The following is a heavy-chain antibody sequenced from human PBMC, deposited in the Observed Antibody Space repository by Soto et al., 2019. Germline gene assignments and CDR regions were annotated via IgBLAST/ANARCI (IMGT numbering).Heavy chain of an antibody. V-gene: IGHV3-21*01. D-gene: IGHD3-3*01. CDR1: GFTFSSYS. CDR2: ISSSSSYI. J-gene: IGHJ4*02. Sequence: GGSLRLSCAASGFTFSSYSMNWVRQAPGKGLEWVSSISSSSSYIYYADSVKGRFTISRDNAKNSLYLQMNSLRAEDAAVYYCASSGYDFWSGYEDYWGQGTLVTVSS. CDR3: ASSGYDFWSGYEDY.